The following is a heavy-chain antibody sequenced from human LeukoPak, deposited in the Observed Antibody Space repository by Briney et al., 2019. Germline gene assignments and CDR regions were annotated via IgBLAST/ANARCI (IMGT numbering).Heavy chain of an antibody. D-gene: IGHD2-15*01. CDR3: ARCYRSLYYYYGMDV. CDR2: ITPIFGTA. Sequence: ASVTVSCTASGGTFSSYAISWVRQAPGQGLEWMGGITPIFGTANYAQKFQGRVTITADESTSTAYMELSSLRSEDTAVYYCARCYRSLYYYYGMDVWGQGTTVTVSS. CDR1: GGTFSSYA. J-gene: IGHJ6*02. V-gene: IGHV1-69*13.